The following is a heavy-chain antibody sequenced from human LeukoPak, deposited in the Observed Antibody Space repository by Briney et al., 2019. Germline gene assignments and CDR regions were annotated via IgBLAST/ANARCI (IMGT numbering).Heavy chain of an antibody. V-gene: IGHV3-64*01. CDR3: ARDFEFGSAAGTPN. D-gene: IGHD6-13*01. J-gene: IGHJ4*02. Sequence: GGSLRLSCAASGFTFSDYAMHWVRQAPGKELEYVSAISSNGGSIHYANSVKGRFTISRDNAKNSLYLQMNSLRAEDTAVYYCARDFEFGSAAGTPNWGQGTLVTVSS. CDR1: GFTFSDYA. CDR2: ISSNGGSI.